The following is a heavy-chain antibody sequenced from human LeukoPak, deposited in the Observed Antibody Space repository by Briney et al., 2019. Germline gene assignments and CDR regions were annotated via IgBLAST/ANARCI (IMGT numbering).Heavy chain of an antibody. CDR3: ARAALVGASDFDY. V-gene: IGHV5-51*01. Sequence: GESLKISCKGSGYSFTSYWIGWVRQMPGKGQEWMGINYPGDSDTRYRPPFQGQVTISDDKSISTAYLQWSSLKASDTAMYYCARAALVGASDFDYWCQGTLVTVSS. CDR1: GYSFTSYW. J-gene: IGHJ4*02. CDR2: NYPGDSDT. D-gene: IGHD1-26*01.